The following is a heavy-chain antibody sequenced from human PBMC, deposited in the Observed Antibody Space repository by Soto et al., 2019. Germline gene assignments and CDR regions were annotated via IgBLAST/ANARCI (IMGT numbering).Heavy chain of an antibody. J-gene: IGHJ5*02. V-gene: IGHV1-8*01. Sequence: APVKVSCKASGYTYTSYDINWARQATGQGLEWMGWVNPNSGNTGYAQKFQGRVTMTRNTSISTAYMELSSLRSEDTAVYYCARELQNRGFDPWGQGTLVTVSS. CDR2: VNPNSGNT. CDR3: ARELQNRGFDP. CDR1: GYTYTSYD.